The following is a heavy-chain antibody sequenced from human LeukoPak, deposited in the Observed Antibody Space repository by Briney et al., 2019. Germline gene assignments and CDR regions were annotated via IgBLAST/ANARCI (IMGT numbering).Heavy chain of an antibody. CDR2: ISSRGSYI. V-gene: IGHV3-21*01. Sequence: GGTLRLSCAASGSTISSNAMNWGRHAPGKGLLWFSSISSRGSYIYYADSVKGRFTISRDNAKNSLYLQLSCLRAEDTAVYYCARARDSGYGRIFDYWGQGTLVTVSS. J-gene: IGHJ4*02. CDR1: GSTISSNA. CDR3: ARARDSGYGRIFDY. D-gene: IGHD5-12*01.